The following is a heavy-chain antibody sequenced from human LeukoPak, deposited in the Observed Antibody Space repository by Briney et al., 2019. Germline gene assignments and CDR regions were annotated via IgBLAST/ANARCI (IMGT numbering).Heavy chain of an antibody. CDR3: ARGRSITLLRGVAMSDGFDI. CDR2: IDTSGSYI. Sequence: GGSLRLSCAASGFIFSTYSMNWVRQAPGKGLEWVSFIDTSGSYIYYGDSMKGRFTISRDNAKNSLYLQMSGLRAEDTAVYYCARGRSITLLRGVAMSDGFDIWGQGAMVTVSS. J-gene: IGHJ3*02. D-gene: IGHD3-10*01. CDR1: GFIFSTYS. V-gene: IGHV3-21*01.